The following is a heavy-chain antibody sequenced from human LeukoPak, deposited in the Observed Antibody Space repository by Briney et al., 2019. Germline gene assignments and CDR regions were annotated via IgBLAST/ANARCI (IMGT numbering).Heavy chain of an antibody. CDR2: IKQDGSEK. D-gene: IGHD2-15*01. V-gene: IGHV3-7*01. CDR1: GYILTRNW. J-gene: IGHJ3*02. Sequence: GESLKISCKISGYILTRNWIGWVRQAPGKGLEWVADIKQDGSEKYYVDSVKGRFTISRQNAKKSLFLQMNSLRAEDTAVYYCARHRSGGSQDDAFDIWGQGTLVTVSS. CDR3: ARHRSGGSQDDAFDI.